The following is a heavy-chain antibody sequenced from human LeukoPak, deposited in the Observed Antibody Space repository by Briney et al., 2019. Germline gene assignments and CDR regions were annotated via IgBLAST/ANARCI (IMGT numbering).Heavy chain of an antibody. J-gene: IGHJ3*02. D-gene: IGHD5-12*01. CDR2: IIPIFGTA. CDR3: ARLIVATIFALDI. V-gene: IGHV1-69*06. CDR1: GGTFSSYA. Sequence: GSSVKVSCKASGGTFSSYAISWVRQAPGQGLEWMGGIIPIFGTANYAQKFQGRVTITADKSTSTAYMELSSLRSEDTAVYYCARLIVATIFALDIWGQGTMVTVSS.